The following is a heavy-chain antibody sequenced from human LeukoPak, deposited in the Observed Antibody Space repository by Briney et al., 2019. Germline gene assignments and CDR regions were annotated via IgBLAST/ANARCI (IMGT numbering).Heavy chain of an antibody. CDR2: IKQDGSEK. Sequence: GESLRLSCAASGFTFISYWMSWVRQAPGKGLEWVANIKQDGSEKYYVDSVRGRVTISRDNAENSLYLQMNSLRDEDTAVYYCARDPYSGGYGAYYYYYMDVWGKGTTVTVSS. V-gene: IGHV3-7*01. CDR1: GFTFISYW. D-gene: IGHD6-19*01. J-gene: IGHJ6*03. CDR3: ARDPYSGGYGAYYYYYMDV.